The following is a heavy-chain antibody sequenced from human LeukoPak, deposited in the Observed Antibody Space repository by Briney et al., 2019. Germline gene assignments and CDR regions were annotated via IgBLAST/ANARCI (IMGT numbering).Heavy chain of an antibody. CDR3: ARQYCSSTNCYYFDY. CDR2: IYYSGST. V-gene: IGHV4-59*01. D-gene: IGHD2-2*01. Sequence: SETLSLTCTVSGGSISSYFWSWIRQPPGKGLEWIGYIYYSGSTNYNPSLKSRVTISVDTSKKQLSLTLRSVTAADTAVYYCARQYCSSTNCYYFDYWGQGTLVTVSS. CDR1: GGSISSYF. J-gene: IGHJ4*02.